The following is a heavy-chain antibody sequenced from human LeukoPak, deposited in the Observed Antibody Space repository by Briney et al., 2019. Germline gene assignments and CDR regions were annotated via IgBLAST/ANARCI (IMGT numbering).Heavy chain of an antibody. CDR3: ARAYLTVTTGDLGY. V-gene: IGHV3-30-3*01. J-gene: IGHJ4*02. CDR1: GFTFSSYA. CDR2: ISYDGSNK. Sequence: GGSLRLSCAASGFTFSSYAMHWVRQAPGKGLGWVAVISYDGSNKYYADSVKGRFTISRDNSKNTLYLRMNSLRAEDTAVYYCARAYLTVTTGDLGYWGQGTLVTVSS. D-gene: IGHD4-17*01.